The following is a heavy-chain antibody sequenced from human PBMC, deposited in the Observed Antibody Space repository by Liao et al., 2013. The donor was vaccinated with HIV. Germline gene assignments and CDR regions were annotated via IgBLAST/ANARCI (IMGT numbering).Heavy chain of an antibody. Sequence: QVQLQESGPGLVKPSETLSLTCTVSGGSISDYYWSWVRQPAGKGLEWIGRLYPSGTFNHNPSLKSRVSMSVDTSKNHFSLRLNSVTAADTAVYYCARDPVDDAFDIWGQGTMVTVSS. CDR2: LYPSGTF. J-gene: IGHJ3*02. CDR1: GGSISDYY. CDR3: ARDPVDDAFDI. V-gene: IGHV4-4*07. D-gene: IGHD3/OR15-3a*01.